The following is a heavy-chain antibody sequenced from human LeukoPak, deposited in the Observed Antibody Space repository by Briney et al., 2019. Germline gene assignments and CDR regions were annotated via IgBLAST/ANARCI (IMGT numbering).Heavy chain of an antibody. CDR3: ARGNLKSEYDFWSGYYISAEYFQH. Sequence: PSENMSLTCTGSGVSISSYYWSWIRPPPGKGLVWIGYLYYSGSTNSKPSLKSRVTISVDTSKNQFSLKLSSVTAADTAVYYCARGNLKSEYDFWSGYYISAEYFQHWGQGTLVTVSS. CDR2: LYYSGST. V-gene: IGHV4-59*01. D-gene: IGHD3-3*01. J-gene: IGHJ1*01. CDR1: GVSISSYY.